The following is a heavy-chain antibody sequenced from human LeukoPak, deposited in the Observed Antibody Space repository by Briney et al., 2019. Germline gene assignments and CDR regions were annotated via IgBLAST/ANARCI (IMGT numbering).Heavy chain of an antibody. CDR1: GFTFSSYW. CDR2: INTDGSST. CDR3: ARGGWIQLWPHVYYFDY. J-gene: IGHJ4*02. Sequence: GGSLRLSCAASGFTFSSYWMHWVRQAPGKGLVWVSRINTDGSSTSYADSVKGRFTISRDNAKNTLYLQMNSLRAEDTAVYYCARGGWIQLWPHVYYFDYWGQGTLVTVSS. D-gene: IGHD5-18*01. V-gene: IGHV3-74*01.